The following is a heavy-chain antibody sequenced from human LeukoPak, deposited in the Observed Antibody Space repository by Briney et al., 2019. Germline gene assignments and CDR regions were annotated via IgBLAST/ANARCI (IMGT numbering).Heavy chain of an antibody. CDR3: AAYSSGWYYGAFDI. D-gene: IGHD6-19*01. J-gene: IGHJ3*02. Sequence: SETLSLTCAVYGGSFSGYYWSWVRQPPGKGLEWIGEINHSGSTNYNPSLKSRVTISVDRSKNQFSLKLSSVTAADTAVYYCAAYSSGWYYGAFDIWGQGTMVTVSS. V-gene: IGHV4-34*01. CDR1: GGSFSGYY. CDR2: INHSGST.